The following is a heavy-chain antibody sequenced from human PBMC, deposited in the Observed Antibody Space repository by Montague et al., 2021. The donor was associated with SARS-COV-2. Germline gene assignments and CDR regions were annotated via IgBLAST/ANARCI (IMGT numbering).Heavy chain of an antibody. CDR1: GGSITRNYY. V-gene: IGHV4-39*01. CDR2: IHYSRTT. J-gene: IGHJ3*02. CDR3: ARPLVRGVPRAFDI. Sequence: SETLSLTCTVSGGSITRNYYWCWIRQPPGKGLVWVVNIHYSRTTFINTSLNSRVTISVDASKNQFSLNLTSVTAADTAVYYCARPLVRGVPRAFDIWGQGALVIVSS. D-gene: IGHD3-10*01.